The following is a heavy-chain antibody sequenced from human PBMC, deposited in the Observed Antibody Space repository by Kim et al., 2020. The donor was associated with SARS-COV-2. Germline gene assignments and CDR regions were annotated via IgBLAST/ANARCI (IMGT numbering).Heavy chain of an antibody. CDR1: GFTFSSYS. V-gene: IGHV3-21*01. CDR3: ARDRGYCSGGSCYPNWFDP. Sequence: GGSLRLSCAASGFTFSSYSMNWVRQAPGKGLEWVSSISSSSSYIYYADSVKGRFTISRDNAKNSLYPQMNSLRAEDTAVYYCARDRGYCSGGSCYPNWFDPWGQGTLVTVSS. CDR2: ISSSSSYI. J-gene: IGHJ5*02. D-gene: IGHD2-15*01.